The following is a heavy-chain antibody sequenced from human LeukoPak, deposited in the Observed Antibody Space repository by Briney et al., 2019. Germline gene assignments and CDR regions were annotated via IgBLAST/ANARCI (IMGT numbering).Heavy chain of an antibody. V-gene: IGHV3-23*01. CDR2: VSGSGGST. CDR1: GFTFSSHA. D-gene: IGHD2-21*02. CDR3: AKDASDCPTRGVCYFDY. Sequence: GGSLRLSCAASGFTFSSHAMNWVRQAPGKGLEWVSAVSGSGGSTYYSDSVKGRFTISRDNSKNTLYLQMSSLRAEDTAVYYCAKDASDCPTRGVCYFDYWGQGTLVPVSS. J-gene: IGHJ4*02.